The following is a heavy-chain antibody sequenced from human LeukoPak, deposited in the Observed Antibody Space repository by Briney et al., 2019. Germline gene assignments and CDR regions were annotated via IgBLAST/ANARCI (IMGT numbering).Heavy chain of an antibody. J-gene: IGHJ3*02. CDR3: AKDHYVSGRYDAFDI. Sequence: GGSLRLSCAASEFTFSSYAMSWVRQAPAEGLEWVSSITTSGGSTYYADSVKGRFTISRDNAKNTLYLQMNSLRAEDTAVYYCAKDHYVSGRYDAFDIWGQGTMVTVSS. D-gene: IGHD3-10*01. CDR2: ITTSGGST. CDR1: EFTFSSYA. V-gene: IGHV3-23*01.